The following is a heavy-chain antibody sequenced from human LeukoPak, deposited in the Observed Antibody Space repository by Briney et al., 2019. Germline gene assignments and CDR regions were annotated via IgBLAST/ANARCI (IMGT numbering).Heavy chain of an antibody. CDR1: GLPLSSYT. J-gene: IGHJ4*02. CDR2: ISGSSSDI. D-gene: IGHD4-17*01. CDR3: ARDGYGDYQFDY. V-gene: IGHV3-21*01. Sequence: GGSLRLSCAASGLPLSSYTMHCVPQAPGKGLEWASSISGSSSDIYYADSVKGRCTISRDNTKNSLYLQLNRLRAEDTAGYYCARDGYGDYQFDYWGQGTLVTVSS.